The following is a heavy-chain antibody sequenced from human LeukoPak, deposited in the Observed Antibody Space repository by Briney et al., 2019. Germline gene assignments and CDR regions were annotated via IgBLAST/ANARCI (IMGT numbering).Heavy chain of an antibody. CDR1: GFTFRCYW. Sequence: GGSLRLSCAAPGFTFRCYWVPWVAQAPGKGLEMVSRMDPDGRPFDYADSVKGRFTISIHQDKETLDLQMSSLIHEDTAVYYCISDLCGRDDQWGRGTLVTVSS. D-gene: IGHD1-1*01. J-gene: IGHJ4*02. CDR3: ISDLCGRDDQ. CDR2: MDPDGRPF. V-gene: IGHV3-74*01.